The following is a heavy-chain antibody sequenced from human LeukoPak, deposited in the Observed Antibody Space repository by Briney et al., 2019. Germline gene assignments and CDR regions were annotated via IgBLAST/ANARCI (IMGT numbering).Heavy chain of an antibody. CDR3: ARGVGFGITMVRGVYDH. D-gene: IGHD3-10*01. CDR2: ISSSGSTI. V-gene: IGHV3-11*04. J-gene: IGHJ4*02. CDR1: GFTFSDYY. Sequence: PGGSLRLSCAASGFTFSDYYINWIRQAPGKGLEWVSYISSSGSTIYYADSVKGRFTISRDNAKNSLYLQMNSRRAEDTAVYYCARGVGFGITMVRGVYDHWGEGTLVTVSS.